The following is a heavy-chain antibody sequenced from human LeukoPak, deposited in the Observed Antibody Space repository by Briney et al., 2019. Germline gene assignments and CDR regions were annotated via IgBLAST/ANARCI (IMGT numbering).Heavy chain of an antibody. CDR3: AKATDYDSSGYYNY. V-gene: IGHV3-9*01. J-gene: IGHJ4*02. CDR2: ISWNSGSI. D-gene: IGHD3-22*01. Sequence: GGSLRLSCAASGFTFSRYSMHWVRQAPGKGLEWVSGISWNSGSIGYADSVKGRFTISRDNAKNSLYLQMNSLRAEDTALYYCAKATDYDSSGYYNYWGQGTLVTVSS. CDR1: GFTFSRYS.